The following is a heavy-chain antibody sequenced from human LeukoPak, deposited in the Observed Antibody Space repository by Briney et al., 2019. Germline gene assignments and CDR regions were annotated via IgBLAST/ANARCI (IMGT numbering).Heavy chain of an antibody. CDR2: ISGSGGST. V-gene: IGHV3-23*01. J-gene: IGHJ4*02. Sequence: PGGSLRLYCAASGFTFSSYAMRWVRQAPGKGLEWVSAISGSGGSTYYADSVKGRFTISRDNSKNTLYLQMNSLRAEDTAVYYCAKDPGKRNYYDSSDWGQGTLVTVSS. CDR3: AKDPGKRNYYDSSD. D-gene: IGHD3-22*01. CDR1: GFTFSSYA.